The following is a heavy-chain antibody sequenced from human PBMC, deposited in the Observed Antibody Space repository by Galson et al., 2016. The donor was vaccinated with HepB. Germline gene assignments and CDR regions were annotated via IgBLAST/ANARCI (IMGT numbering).Heavy chain of an antibody. D-gene: IGHD4-23*01. J-gene: IGHJ4*02. Sequence: SLRLSCAASGFIFSSHGIHWVRQAPGKGLEWVAVIWNDGSNQSYVDSVKGRFTITRDNSKNTLYLQMNSLRAEDTAVYYCAREGMKTVARLDYWGQGTLVTVAS. CDR2: IWNDGSNQ. CDR3: AREGMKTVARLDY. CDR1: GFIFSSHG. V-gene: IGHV3-33*01.